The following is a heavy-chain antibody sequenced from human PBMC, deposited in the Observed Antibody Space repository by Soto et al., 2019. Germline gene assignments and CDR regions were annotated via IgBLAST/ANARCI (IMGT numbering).Heavy chain of an antibody. CDR3: SRESYGWFDP. Sequence: SETLSLTCTVSGGSISSYYWSWIRQPPGKGLEWIGYIYYSGSPNYNPSLKSRVTISVDTSKNQFSLKLSSVTAADTSLYYCSRESYGWFDPWGQGTLVTVSS. J-gene: IGHJ5*02. CDR1: GGSISSYY. V-gene: IGHV4-59*01. D-gene: IGHD2-8*01. CDR2: IYYSGSP.